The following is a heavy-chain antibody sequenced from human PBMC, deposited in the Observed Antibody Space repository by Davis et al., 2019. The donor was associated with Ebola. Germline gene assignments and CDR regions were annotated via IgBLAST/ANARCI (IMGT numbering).Heavy chain of an antibody. CDR3: AREAVWRFDP. J-gene: IGHJ5*02. CDR1: GFTFSSHW. V-gene: IGHV3-7*03. CDR2: IRQDGSEK. D-gene: IGHD3-16*01. Sequence: PGRSLRLSCAASGFTFSSHWMSWVRQPPGKGLEWVANIRQDGSEKHYVDSVKGRFTISRDNAKNSLYLQMNSLLAEDTAVYYCAREAVWRFDPWGQGTLVTVSS.